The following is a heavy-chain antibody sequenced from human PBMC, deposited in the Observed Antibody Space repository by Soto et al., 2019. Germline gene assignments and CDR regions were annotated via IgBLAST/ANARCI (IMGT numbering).Heavy chain of an antibody. D-gene: IGHD3-22*01. J-gene: IGHJ1*01. V-gene: IGHV3-30*03. CDR2: MSHDGSDK. Sequence: GSLRLSCAASGFTFRTYGMHWVRQAPGKGLEWVAVMSHDGSDKHYADSVKGRFTISRDNPKNTLYLEMNSLRAEDTAVYYCARDVYDSSGYYLEYFQHWGQGTLVTVSS. CDR1: GFTFRTYG. CDR3: ARDVYDSSGYYLEYFQH.